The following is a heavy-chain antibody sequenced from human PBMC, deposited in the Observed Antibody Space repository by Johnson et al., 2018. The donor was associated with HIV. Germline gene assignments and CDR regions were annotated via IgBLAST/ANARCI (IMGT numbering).Heavy chain of an antibody. V-gene: IGHV3-13*01. D-gene: IGHD6-13*01. J-gene: IGHJ3*02. CDR3: ARDRAAAGPDAFDI. CDR2: IGTAGDT. CDR1: GFTFSSYA. Sequence: VQLVESGGGLVQPGGSLRLSCAASGFTFSSYAMSWVRQATGKGLEWVSAIGTAGDTYYPGSVKGRFTISRENAKNSLYLQMNSLRAEDTAVYYCARDRAAAGPDAFDIWGQGTMVTVSS.